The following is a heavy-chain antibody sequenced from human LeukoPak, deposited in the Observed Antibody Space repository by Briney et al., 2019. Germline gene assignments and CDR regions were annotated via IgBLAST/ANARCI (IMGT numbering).Heavy chain of an antibody. CDR3: TRDPAGAAMLSLQDYYYGMDV. CDR1: GFTFGDYD. Sequence: GGSLRLSCTASGFTFGDYDMSWVRQAPGKGLEWVGFIRSKAYGSTTEYGASVKGRFTISRDDSKSIAYLQMNSLKTEDTSVYYCTRDPAGAAMLSLQDYYYGMDVWGKGTTVTVSS. D-gene: IGHD2-2*01. V-gene: IGHV3-49*04. CDR2: IRSKAYGSTT. J-gene: IGHJ6*04.